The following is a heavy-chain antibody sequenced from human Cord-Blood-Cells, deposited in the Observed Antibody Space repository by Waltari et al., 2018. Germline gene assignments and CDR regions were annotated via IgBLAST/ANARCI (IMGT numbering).Heavy chain of an antibody. Sequence: HLQLQESGPGLVKPSETLSLTCPVSGGSISSSSYYWGWFRQPPGKGLGWIGSVYYSGGTYCNPSLKDQVTISGGTSKNQFALTLSSVTAADTSVYYCARPRYSSSWYVDYWGQGTLVTVSS. D-gene: IGHD6-13*01. V-gene: IGHV4-39*01. CDR1: GGSISSSSYY. CDR3: ARPRYSSSWYVDY. J-gene: IGHJ4*02. CDR2: VYYSGGT.